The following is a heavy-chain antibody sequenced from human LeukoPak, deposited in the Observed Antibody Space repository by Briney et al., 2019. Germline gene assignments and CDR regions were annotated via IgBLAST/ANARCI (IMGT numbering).Heavy chain of an antibody. J-gene: IGHJ4*02. V-gene: IGHV3-48*01. CDR2: ISSSSSTI. Sequence: GGSLRLSCAASGFTFSSYSMNWVRQAPGKGLEWVSYISSSSSTIYYADSVKGRFTISRDNAKNSLYLQMNSLRAEDTSVYYCAGLYCSSTSCNGDSDYWGQGTLVTVSS. CDR3: AGLYCSSTSCNGDSDY. CDR1: GFTFSSYS. D-gene: IGHD2-2*01.